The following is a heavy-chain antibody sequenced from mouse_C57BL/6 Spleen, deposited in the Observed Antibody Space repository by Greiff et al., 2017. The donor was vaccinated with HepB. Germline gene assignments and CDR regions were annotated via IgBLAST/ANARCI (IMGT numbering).Heavy chain of an antibody. V-gene: IGHV1-55*01. J-gene: IGHJ4*01. CDR3: ATITTVFDYAMDY. D-gene: IGHD1-1*01. CDR1: GYTFTSYW. Sequence: VQLQQPGAELVKPGASVKMSCKASGYTFTSYWITWVKQRPGQGLEWIGDIYPGSGSTNYNEKFKSKATLTVDTSSSTAYMQLSSLTSEDSAVYYCATITTVFDYAMDYWGQGTSVTVSS. CDR2: IYPGSGST.